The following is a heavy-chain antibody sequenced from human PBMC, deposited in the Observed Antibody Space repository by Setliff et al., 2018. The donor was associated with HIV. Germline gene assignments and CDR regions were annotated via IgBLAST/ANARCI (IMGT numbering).Heavy chain of an antibody. D-gene: IGHD6-13*01. J-gene: IGHJ4*02. Sequence: ASVKVSCKASGYTFTSYGISWVRQAPGQGLEWMGWISAYNGNTNYAQKFQERVTITRDMSTSTAYMELSSLRSEDTAVYYCARPFYSSSWFPSNYWGQGTLVTVSS. CDR3: ARPFYSSSWFPSNY. CDR2: ISAYNGNT. V-gene: IGHV1-18*01. CDR1: GYTFTSYG.